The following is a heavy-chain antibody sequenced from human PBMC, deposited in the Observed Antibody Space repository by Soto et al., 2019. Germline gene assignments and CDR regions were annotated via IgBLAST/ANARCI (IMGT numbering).Heavy chain of an antibody. CDR1: GFTFSDHP. D-gene: IGHD5-12*01. CDR3: AKGRAITVYRVDIRRQY. Sequence: WGYLRLSCKDSGFTFSDHPMTWVRQAPGKGLAWVSVISVSVDNTFYAASVKARFAISRDNSKNVRDLQMNSLSAGDAALYFCAKGRAITVYRVDIRRQYWGVETVVNISS. J-gene: IGHJ4*02. CDR2: ISVSVDNT. V-gene: IGHV3-23*01.